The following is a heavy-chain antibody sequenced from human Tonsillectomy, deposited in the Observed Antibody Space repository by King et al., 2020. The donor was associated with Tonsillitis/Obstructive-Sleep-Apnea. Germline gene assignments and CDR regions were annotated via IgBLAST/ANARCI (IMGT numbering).Heavy chain of an antibody. V-gene: IGHV4-34*01. CDR3: ARGYDFWSGPFYYYYYGMDV. J-gene: IGHJ6*02. D-gene: IGHD3-3*01. CDR1: GGSFSGYY. CDR2: INHSGST. Sequence: MQLQQWGAGLLKPSETLSLTCAVYGGSFSGYYWSWIRQPPGKGLEWIGEINHSGSTNYNPSLKSRVTISVDTSKNQFSLKLSSVTAADTAVYYCARGYDFWSGPFYYYYYGMDVWGQGTTVTVSS.